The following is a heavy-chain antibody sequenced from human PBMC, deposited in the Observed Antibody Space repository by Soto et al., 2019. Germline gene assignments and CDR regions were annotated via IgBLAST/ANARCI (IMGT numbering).Heavy chain of an antibody. CDR3: VRDQVARPHYYYGMAV. J-gene: IGHJ6*02. V-gene: IGHV1-46*01. D-gene: IGHD2-15*01. CDR2: INPSGGST. Sequence: FRRSAYSCTGYYLQFARPSPKQGLEWMGIINPSGGSTSYAQKFQGRVTMTRDTSTSTVYMELSSLRSEDTAVYYCVRDQVARPHYYYGMAVWLQGSTVTVS. CDR1: AYSCTGYY.